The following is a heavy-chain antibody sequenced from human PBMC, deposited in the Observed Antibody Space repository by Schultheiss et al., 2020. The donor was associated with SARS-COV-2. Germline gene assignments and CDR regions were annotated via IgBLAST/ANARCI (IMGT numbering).Heavy chain of an antibody. V-gene: IGHV1-2*04. CDR3: ARDMVRGVRPFDY. D-gene: IGHD3-10*01. Sequence: ASVKVSCKASGYTFTSYAMHWVRQAPGQGLEWMGWINPNSGGTNYAQKFQGWVTMTRDTSISTAYMELSRLRSDDTAVYYCARDMVRGVRPFDYWGQGTLVTVSS. CDR2: INPNSGGT. J-gene: IGHJ4*02. CDR1: GYTFTSYA.